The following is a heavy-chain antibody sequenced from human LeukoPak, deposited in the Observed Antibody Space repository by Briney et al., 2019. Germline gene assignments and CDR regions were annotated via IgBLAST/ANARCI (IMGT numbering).Heavy chain of an antibody. CDR2: IYYSGST. J-gene: IGHJ5*02. CDR3: ARDRSTIFGGENNWFDP. V-gene: IGHV4-59*01. D-gene: IGHD3-3*01. CDR1: GGSISSYY. Sequence: SETLSLTCTVSGGSISSYYWSWIRQPPGKGLEWIGYIYYSGSTNYNPSLKSRVTISVDTSKNQFSLKLSSVTAADTAVYYCARDRSTIFGGENNWFDPWGQGTLVTVSS.